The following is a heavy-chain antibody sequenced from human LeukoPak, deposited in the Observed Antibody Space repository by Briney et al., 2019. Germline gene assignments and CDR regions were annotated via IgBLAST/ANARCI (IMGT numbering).Heavy chain of an antibody. CDR2: IYSGGST. J-gene: IGHJ4*02. CDR1: GFTVSSNY. Sequence: GRSLRLSCAASGFTVSSNYMSWVRQAPGKGLEWVSVIYSGGSTYYADSVKGRFTISRHNSKNTLYLQMNSLRAEDTAVYYCAMVGATLPSYWGQGTLVTVSS. CDR3: AMVGATLPSY. V-gene: IGHV3-53*04. D-gene: IGHD1-26*01.